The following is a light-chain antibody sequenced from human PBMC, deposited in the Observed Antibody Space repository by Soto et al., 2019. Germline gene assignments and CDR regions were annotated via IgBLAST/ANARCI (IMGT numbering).Light chain of an antibody. CDR3: QQVNSWPPCA. J-gene: IGKJ1*01. CDR2: GAS. V-gene: IGKV3-15*01. CDR1: QSVSSD. Sequence: EIVMTQSPATLSVSPGERATLFCRASQSVSSDLAWYQQKPGQPPRLLIYGASTRATGVPARFIGSGSGTDFTLTINSLQSEDFAVYYCQQVNSWPPCAFGQGTKVEI.